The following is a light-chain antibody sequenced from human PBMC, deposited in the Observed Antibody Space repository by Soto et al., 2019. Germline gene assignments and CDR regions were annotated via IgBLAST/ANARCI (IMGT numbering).Light chain of an antibody. CDR1: NIGSKS. CDR3: QVWDSSSDHVV. J-gene: IGLJ2*01. V-gene: IGLV3-21*04. CDR2: YDN. Sequence: SYKLTQPPSVSVAPGKTARITCGGNNIGSKSVHWYQQKPGQAPVLVIYYDNDRPSGIPERFSGSNSGNTATLTISRVEAGDEADYYCQVWDSSSDHVVFGGGTQLTVL.